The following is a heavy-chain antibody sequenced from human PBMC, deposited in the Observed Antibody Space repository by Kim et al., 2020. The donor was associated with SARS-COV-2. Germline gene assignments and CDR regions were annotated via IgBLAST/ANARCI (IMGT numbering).Heavy chain of an antibody. Sequence: SETLSLTCTVSGGSISSYYWSWIRQPPGKGLEWIGYIYYSGSTNYNPSLKSRVTISVDTSKNQFSLKLSSVTAADTAVYYCARGRIYCSGGSCYSDAFD. V-gene: IGHV4-59*13. CDR2: IYYSGST. J-gene: IGHJ3*02. CDR1: GGSISSYY. D-gene: IGHD2-15*01. CDR3: ARGRIYCSGGSCYSDAFD.